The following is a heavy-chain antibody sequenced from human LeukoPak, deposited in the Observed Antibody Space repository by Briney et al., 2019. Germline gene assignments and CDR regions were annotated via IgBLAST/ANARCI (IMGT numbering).Heavy chain of an antibody. CDR1: GYTFTGYY. CDR3: ARSGIAARVYYYYMDV. D-gene: IGHD6-6*01. CDR2: INPNSGGT. Sequence: ASVKVSCKASGYTFTGYYMHWVRQAPGQGLEWMGWINPNSGGTNYAQKFQGRVTMTRDTSISTAYMELSRLRSDDTAVYYCARSGIAARVYYYYMDVWGKGTTVTVSS. J-gene: IGHJ6*03. V-gene: IGHV1-2*02.